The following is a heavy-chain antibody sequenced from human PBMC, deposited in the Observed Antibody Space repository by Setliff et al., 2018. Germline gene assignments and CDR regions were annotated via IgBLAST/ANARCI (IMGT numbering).Heavy chain of an antibody. J-gene: IGHJ6*03. CDR1: GDSITNMSFY. V-gene: IGHV4-39*07. CDR2: IYYDGST. CDR3: ARMSGFQYIDV. D-gene: IGHD3-3*01. Sequence: PSETLSLTCTVSGDSITNMSFYWGWIRQPPGKGPDWIGSIYYDGSTYHNPSLKSRVTISLDTSKNQFSLSLTSVTAEDTAVYYCARMSGFQYIDVWDKGTTVT.